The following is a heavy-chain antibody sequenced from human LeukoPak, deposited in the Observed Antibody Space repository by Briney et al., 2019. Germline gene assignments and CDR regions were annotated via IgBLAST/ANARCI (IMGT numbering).Heavy chain of an antibody. CDR1: GFTFDDYG. V-gene: IGHV3-20*04. Sequence: PGGSLRLSCAASGFTFDDYGMSWVRQAPGKGLEWVSGINWNGGSTGYADSVKGRFTISRDNAKNSLYLQMNSLRAEDTALYYCARDGYSSSWPLYYYYYYMDVWGKGTTVTVSS. D-gene: IGHD6-13*01. CDR2: INWNGGST. J-gene: IGHJ6*03. CDR3: ARDGYSSSWPLYYYYYYMDV.